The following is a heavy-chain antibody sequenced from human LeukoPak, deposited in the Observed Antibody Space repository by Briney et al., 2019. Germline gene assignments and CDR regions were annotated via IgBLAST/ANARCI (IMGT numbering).Heavy chain of an antibody. CDR1: GLTFSNYG. CDR2: ISKDGSDT. CDR3: ANGLYGGKWEFDY. Sequence: PGRSLRLSCAASGLTFSNYGMHWVRQAPGKGLEWVAVISKDGSDTYYADSVKGRVTISRDNSKNTMFLQMNSLRSEDTAVYYCANGLYGGKWEFDYWGQGTLVAVSS. D-gene: IGHD4-23*01. V-gene: IGHV3-30*18. J-gene: IGHJ4*02.